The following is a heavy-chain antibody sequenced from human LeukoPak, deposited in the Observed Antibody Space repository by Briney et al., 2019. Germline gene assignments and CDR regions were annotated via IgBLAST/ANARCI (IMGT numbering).Heavy chain of an antibody. D-gene: IGHD4-17*01. Sequence: GGPLRLSCSVSVLLLSSYPLYWLRQAPGWGLEYVSGIISNGGTTYYADFVWGMFTIFGDNLRNALFLQVSGLRAETRAVFFCEKDWRFTVITRSHFDYWGQGTLVTVSS. J-gene: IGHJ4*02. CDR1: VLLLSSYP. CDR3: EKDWRFTVITRSHFDY. CDR2: IISNGGTT. V-gene: IGHV3-64D*06.